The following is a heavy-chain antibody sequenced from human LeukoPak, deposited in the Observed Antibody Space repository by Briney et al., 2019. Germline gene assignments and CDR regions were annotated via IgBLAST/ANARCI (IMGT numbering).Heavy chain of an antibody. J-gene: IGHJ4*02. D-gene: IGHD4-17*01. CDR3: AKDSGGYGDSLHFDY. CDR2: ISYDGSNK. V-gene: IGHV3-30*18. CDR1: GFAFSSYG. Sequence: GGSLRLSCAASGFAFSSYGMHWVRQAPGKGLEWVAVISYDGSNKYYADSVKGRFTISRDNSKNTLYPQINSLRAEDTAVYYCAKDSGGYGDSLHFDYWGQGTLVTVSS.